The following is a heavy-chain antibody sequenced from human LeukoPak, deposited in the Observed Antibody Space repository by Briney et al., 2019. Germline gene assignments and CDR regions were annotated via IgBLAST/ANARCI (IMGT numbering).Heavy chain of an antibody. CDR2: ISYDGSNK. V-gene: IGHV3-30*18. CDR3: AKRVSDSSSYRETPPHMDV. Sequence: PGGSLRLSCAASGFTFSSYGMHWVRQAPGKGLEWVAVISYDGSNKYYADSVKGRFTISRDNSKNTLYLQMNSLRAEDTAVYYCAKRVSDSSSYRETPPHMDVWGKGTTVTVSS. J-gene: IGHJ6*03. CDR1: GFTFSSYG. D-gene: IGHD6-13*01.